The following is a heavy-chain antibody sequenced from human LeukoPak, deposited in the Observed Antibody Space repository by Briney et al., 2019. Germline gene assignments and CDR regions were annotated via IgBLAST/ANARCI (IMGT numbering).Heavy chain of an antibody. Sequence: PGGSLRLSCAASGLTFSSYDMHWVRHATGKGLEWVSAIGTAGDTYYPGSVKGRFTISRENAKNSLYLQMNSLRAGDTAVYYCARVGRRGSFDYWGQGTLVTVSS. V-gene: IGHV3-13*01. CDR3: ARVGRRGSFDY. J-gene: IGHJ4*02. CDR1: GLTFSSYD. D-gene: IGHD1-26*01. CDR2: IGTAGDT.